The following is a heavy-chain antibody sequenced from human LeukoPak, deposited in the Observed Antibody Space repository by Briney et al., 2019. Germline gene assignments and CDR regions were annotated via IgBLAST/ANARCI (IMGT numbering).Heavy chain of an antibody. CDR2: ISYDGSSK. Sequence: PGRSLRLSCAASRFTFSSYTMHWVRQAPGKGLEWLAIISYDGSSKYYADSVKGRFTLSRDNSKNTLYLQMNSLRAEDTALYYCAKDLDHDYDDYGLDYWGQGTLVTVSS. J-gene: IGHJ4*02. V-gene: IGHV3-30*04. CDR3: AKDLDHDYDDYGLDY. CDR1: RFTFSSYT. D-gene: IGHD4-17*01.